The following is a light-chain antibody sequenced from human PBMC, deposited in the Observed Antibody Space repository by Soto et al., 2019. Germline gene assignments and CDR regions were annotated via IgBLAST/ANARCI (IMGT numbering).Light chain of an antibody. V-gene: IGLV2-14*01. CDR3: SSYTSSSTPVV. CDR1: SSDVGGYNY. CDR2: DVS. J-gene: IGLJ2*01. Sequence: QSALTQPASVSGSPGQSITISCTGTSSDVGGYNYVSWYQQHPGKAPKLMIYDVSYRPSGVSNRFSGSKSGNTASLTISGLQAEDEADYYCSSYTSSSTPVVFGGGTQLTVL.